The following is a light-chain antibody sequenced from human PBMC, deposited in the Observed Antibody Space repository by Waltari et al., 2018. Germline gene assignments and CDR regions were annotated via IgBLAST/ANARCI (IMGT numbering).Light chain of an antibody. CDR2: DVS. Sequence: QSALTQPRSLSGSPGQSVTLPCTGTSSYVGGYNYVSWYQQHPGKAPKLMIYDVSKRPSGVPDRFSGSKSGNTASLTISGLQAEDEADYYCCSYAGSYTPNWVFGGGTKLTVL. V-gene: IGLV2-11*01. CDR1: SSYVGGYNY. J-gene: IGLJ3*02. CDR3: CSYAGSYTPNWV.